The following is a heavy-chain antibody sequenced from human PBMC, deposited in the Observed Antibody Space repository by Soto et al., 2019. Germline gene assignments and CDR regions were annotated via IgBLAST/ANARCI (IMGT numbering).Heavy chain of an antibody. CDR2: FDPEDGET. CDR1: GYTLTELS. D-gene: IGHD1-1*01. V-gene: IGHV1-24*01. CDR3: ARCPHGTRGWLISPGDYYYYMDV. J-gene: IGHJ6*03. Sequence: ASVKVSCKVSGYTLTELSMHWVRQAPGKGLEWMGGFDPEDGETIYAQKFQGRVTMTEDTSTDTAYMELSSLRSEDTAVYYCARCPHGTRGWLISPGDYYYYMDVWGKGTTVTVSS.